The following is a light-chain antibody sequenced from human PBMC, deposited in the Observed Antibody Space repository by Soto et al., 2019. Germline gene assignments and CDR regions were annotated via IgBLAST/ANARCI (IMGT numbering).Light chain of an antibody. J-gene: IGKJ1*01. CDR3: QQYNSFWT. CDR2: KAS. Sequence: DIQMTQSPSTLSASVGDRVTITCRASQSISSSLAWYQQKPGKAPKLLIYKASSLESGVPSRFSGSGSGTEFTLTISSVQPHDFATYYCQQYNSFWTFGQGTKVEI. CDR1: QSISSS. V-gene: IGKV1-5*03.